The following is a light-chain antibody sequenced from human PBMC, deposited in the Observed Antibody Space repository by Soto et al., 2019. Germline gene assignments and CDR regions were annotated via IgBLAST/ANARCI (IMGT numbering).Light chain of an antibody. CDR1: TNDVGTYNL. CDR2: EGF. Sequence: QSALTQPASVSGSPGQSITLSCTGTTNDVGTYNLVSWYQQHPGKAPKLIIYEGFKRPSGVSNRFSGSKSGNTASLTISGLQAEDEADYYCSSYAGSTTYVFGTGTKLTVL. V-gene: IGLV2-23*01. CDR3: SSYAGSTTYV. J-gene: IGLJ1*01.